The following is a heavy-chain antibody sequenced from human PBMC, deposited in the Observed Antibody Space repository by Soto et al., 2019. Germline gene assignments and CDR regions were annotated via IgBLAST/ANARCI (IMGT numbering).Heavy chain of an antibody. V-gene: IGHV3-30-3*01. CDR2: ISYDGSNK. CDR3: ARDGTPSRNGIAVAGTEFDY. CDR1: GFTFSSYA. D-gene: IGHD6-19*01. J-gene: IGHJ4*02. Sequence: QVQLVESGGGVVQPGRSLRLSCAASGFTFSSYAMHWVRQAPGKGLEWVAVISYDGSNKYYADSVKGQFTISRDNSKNTLYLQMNSLRAEDTAVYYCARDGTPSRNGIAVAGTEFDYWGQGTLVTVSS.